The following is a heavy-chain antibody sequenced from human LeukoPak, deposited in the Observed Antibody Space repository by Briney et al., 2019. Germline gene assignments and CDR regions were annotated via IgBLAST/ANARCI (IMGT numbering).Heavy chain of an antibody. D-gene: IGHD3-10*01. J-gene: IGHJ4*02. V-gene: IGHV4-34*01. CDR2: INHSGST. CDR1: GGSFSGYY. Sequence: SETLSLTCAAYGGSFSGYYWSWIRQPPGKGLEWIGEINHSGSTNYNPSLKSRVTISVDTSKNQFSLKLSSVTAADTAVYYCARGDRPGSGSYYKGPLRYWGQGTLVTVSS. CDR3: ARGDRPGSGSYYKGPLRY.